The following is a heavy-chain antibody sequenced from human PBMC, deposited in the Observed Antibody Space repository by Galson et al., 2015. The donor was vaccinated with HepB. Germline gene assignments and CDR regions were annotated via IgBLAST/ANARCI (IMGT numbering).Heavy chain of an antibody. CDR2: ISSSGSTI. J-gene: IGHJ4*02. CDR3: ARRVRGWFRELFFFDY. V-gene: IGHV3-11*04. CDR1: GFTFSDYY. Sequence: SLRLSCAASGFTFSDYYMSWIRQAPGKGLEWVSYISSSGSTIYYADSVKGRFTISRDNAKNSLYLQMNSLRAEDTAVYYCARRVRGWFRELFFFDYWGQGTLVTVSS. D-gene: IGHD3-10*01.